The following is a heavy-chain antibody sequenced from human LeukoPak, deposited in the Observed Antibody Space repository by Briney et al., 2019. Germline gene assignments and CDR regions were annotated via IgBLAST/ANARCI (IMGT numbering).Heavy chain of an antibody. CDR2: IYSGGST. Sequence: GGSLTLSCAASRFTVSSNYMSWVRQAPGKGLEWVSVIYSGGSTYYADSVKGRFTISRHNSKNTLYLQMNSLRAEDTAVYYCARAVGYEGNMYYFDYWGQGTLVTVSS. CDR3: ARAVGYEGNMYYFDY. D-gene: IGHD2-2*01. V-gene: IGHV3-53*04. CDR1: RFTVSSNY. J-gene: IGHJ4*02.